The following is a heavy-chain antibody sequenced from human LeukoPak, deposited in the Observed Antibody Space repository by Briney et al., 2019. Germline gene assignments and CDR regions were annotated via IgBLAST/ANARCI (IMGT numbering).Heavy chain of an antibody. Sequence: GGSLRLSCAASGFAFNNYGMHWVRQAPGKGLEWVAFIRYNGNNQYYADSVKGRFTISRDNSKNTLYLQMNSLKGDDTAVYYCAKDSAFYYIDVWGKGTTVIISS. CDR2: IRYNGNNQ. CDR1: GFAFNNYG. D-gene: IGHD3-10*01. J-gene: IGHJ6*03. V-gene: IGHV3-30*02. CDR3: AKDSAFYYIDV.